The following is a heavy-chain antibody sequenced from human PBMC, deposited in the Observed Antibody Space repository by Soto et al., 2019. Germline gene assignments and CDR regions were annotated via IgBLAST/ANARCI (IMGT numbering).Heavy chain of an antibody. D-gene: IGHD3-10*01. CDR3: ARDSGYGSGTSVNHYLDC. V-gene: IGHV3-33*01. Sequence: GGSLRLSCEASGFPFSSYGIHWVRQAPGKGLEWLAIIWNDGSNEYYADSVKGRFTISRDNSKNTVYLQVSNLRAEDTAVYYCARDSGYGSGTSVNHYLDCWGHGTLVTVSS. J-gene: IGHJ4*01. CDR2: IWNDGSNE. CDR1: GFPFSSYG.